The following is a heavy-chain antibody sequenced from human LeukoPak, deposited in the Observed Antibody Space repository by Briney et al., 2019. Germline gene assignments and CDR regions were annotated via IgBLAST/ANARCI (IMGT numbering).Heavy chain of an antibody. CDR1: GYTFTSYY. CDR2: INPSGGST. V-gene: IGHV1-46*01. Sequence: GASVKVSCKASGYTFTSYYMHWVRQAPGQGLEWMGIINPSGGSTSYAQKFQGRVTMTRDTSTSTVYMELSSLGSEDTAVYYCARDLVQLERRGWFDPWGQGTLVTVSS. D-gene: IGHD1-1*01. CDR3: ARDLVQLERRGWFDP. J-gene: IGHJ5*02.